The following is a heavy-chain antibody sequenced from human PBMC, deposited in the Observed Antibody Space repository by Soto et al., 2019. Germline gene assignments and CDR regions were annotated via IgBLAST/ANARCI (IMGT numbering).Heavy chain of an antibody. CDR2: ISSSGSTI. D-gene: IGHD2-2*01. CDR3: AGVLGEVAAAMVVGY. J-gene: IGHJ4*02. V-gene: IGHV3-11*01. CDR1: GFTFSDYY. Sequence: QVQLVESGGGLVKPGGSLRLSCAASGFTFSDYYMSWIRQAPGKGLEWVSYISSSGSTIYYADSVKGRFTIARDNAKNSLYVQMNSLRAGDTAVYYCAGVLGEVAAAMVVGYWGQGTLVTVSS.